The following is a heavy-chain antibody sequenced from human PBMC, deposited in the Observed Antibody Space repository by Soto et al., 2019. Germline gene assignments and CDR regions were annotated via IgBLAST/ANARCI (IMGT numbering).Heavy chain of an antibody. CDR2: IQSGGTT. CDR1: GFTVSSEY. V-gene: IGHV3-66*01. J-gene: IGHJ5*02. D-gene: IGHD6-19*01. Sequence: GGSLRLSCAASGFTVSSEYMTWVRQAPGKGLEWVSLIQSGGTTYYADSVKGRFTISRDNSKNILYLQMDSLRAEDTAIYYCARCTVDRIVTSGWCHYLDPWGQGTLVTVSS. CDR3: ARCTVDRIVTSGWCHYLDP.